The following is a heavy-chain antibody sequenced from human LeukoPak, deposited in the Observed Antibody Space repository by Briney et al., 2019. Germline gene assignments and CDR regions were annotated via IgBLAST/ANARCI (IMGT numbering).Heavy chain of an antibody. CDR1: GGSFSGYY. J-gene: IGHJ3*01. V-gene: IGHV4-34*01. Sequence: ASESLSLTCAVYGGSFSGYYWSWIRQPPGKGLEWIGEINHSGSTNYNPSLKRRVTISLDTSKSQFSLKLTSVTAADTAVYYCARAPYLSSGSWGQGAMVIVSS. D-gene: IGHD3-22*01. CDR2: INHSGST. CDR3: ARAPYLSSGS.